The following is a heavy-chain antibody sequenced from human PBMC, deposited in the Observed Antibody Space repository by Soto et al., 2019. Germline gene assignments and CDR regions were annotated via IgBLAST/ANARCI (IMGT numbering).Heavy chain of an antibody. V-gene: IGHV1-69*02. D-gene: IGHD3-9*01. Sequence: SVKVSCKASGGTFSSYTISWVRQAPGQGLEWMGRIIPILGIANYAQKFQGRVTITADKSTSTAYMELSSLRSEDTAVYYCARGRGIRYFDWDLDYWGQGTLVTVSS. CDR1: GGTFSSYT. CDR3: ARGRGIRYFDWDLDY. J-gene: IGHJ4*02. CDR2: IIPILGIA.